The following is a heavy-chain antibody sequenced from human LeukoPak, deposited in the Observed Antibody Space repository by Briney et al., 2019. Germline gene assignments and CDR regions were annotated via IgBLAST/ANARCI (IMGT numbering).Heavy chain of an antibody. CDR3: TTDYYDYVWGSYRPDY. J-gene: IGHJ4*02. CDR1: GFTFSSYG. CDR2: ISSSSSTT. D-gene: IGHD3-16*02. Sequence: TGGSLRLSCAASGFTFSSYGMTWVRQAPGKGLEWVSYISSSSSTTYYADSVKGRFTISRDNAKNSLYLQMNSLRAEDTAVYYCTTDYYDYVWGSYRPDYWGQGTLVTVSS. V-gene: IGHV3-48*01.